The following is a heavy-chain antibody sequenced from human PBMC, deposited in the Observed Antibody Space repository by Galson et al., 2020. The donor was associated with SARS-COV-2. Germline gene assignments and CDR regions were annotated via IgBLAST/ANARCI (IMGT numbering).Heavy chain of an antibody. D-gene: IGHD3-3*01. CDR2: LNPNTGDT. Sequence: ASVKVSCKASGYIFVGYYMHWVRQAPGKGLEWVGWLNPNTGDTNYAQKFQGRVALTSDTSTMRRGTSISTAFMELSSLTTDDTAVYYCARGRSLEWSPPVSAVPSSYYHMKVWGQGTSVTVSS. CDR1: GYIFVGYY. CDR3: ARGRSLEWSPPVSAVPSSYYHMKV. V-gene: IGHV1-2*02. J-gene: IGHJ6*02.